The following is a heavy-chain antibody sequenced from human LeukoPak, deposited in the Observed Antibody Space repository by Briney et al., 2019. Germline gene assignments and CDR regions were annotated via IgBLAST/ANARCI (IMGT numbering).Heavy chain of an antibody. CDR3: AKDAQRGFDYSNSLEY. V-gene: IGHV3-33*06. CDR1: AFIFNHHA. CDR2: IWSDKTNK. J-gene: IGHJ4*02. D-gene: IGHD4-11*01. Sequence: PGGSLRLPCAASAFIFNHHAMHWVRQAPGKGLEWVAVIWSDKTNKFYADSVRGRFAISRDDSRKTVYLEVERMTAGDTAIYYCAKDAQRGFDYSNSLEYWGQGALVSVAS.